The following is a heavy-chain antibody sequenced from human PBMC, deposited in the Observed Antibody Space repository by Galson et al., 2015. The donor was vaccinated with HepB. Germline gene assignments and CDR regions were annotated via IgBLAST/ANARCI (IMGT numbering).Heavy chain of an antibody. D-gene: IGHD3-10*01. CDR3: ARGLWLGESSYGMDV. Sequence: SETLSLTCAVSGGSISSANWWTWVRQSPGKGLEWIGEEYHSGSANYNPSLKSRVTISVDKSNNHFSLRLTSVTAADTAVYYCARGLWLGESSYGMDVWGQGTTVTVSS. CDR2: EYHSGSA. CDR1: GGSISSANW. V-gene: IGHV4-4*02. J-gene: IGHJ6*02.